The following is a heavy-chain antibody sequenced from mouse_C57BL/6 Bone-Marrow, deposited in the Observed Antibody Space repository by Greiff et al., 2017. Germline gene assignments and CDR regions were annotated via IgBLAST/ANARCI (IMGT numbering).Heavy chain of an antibody. J-gene: IGHJ4*01. CDR3: AREDSLNPNYYAMDY. Sequence: EVQLQQSGPVLVKPGASVKMSCKASGYTFTDYYMNWVKQSHGKSLEWIGVINPYNGGTRYNQKFKGKATLTVAKSSSTAYMELNSLTSQDSAVYSCAREDSLNPNYYAMDYWGQGTSVTVSS. CDR1: GYTFTDYY. D-gene: IGHD6-2*01. CDR2: INPYNGGT. V-gene: IGHV1-19*01.